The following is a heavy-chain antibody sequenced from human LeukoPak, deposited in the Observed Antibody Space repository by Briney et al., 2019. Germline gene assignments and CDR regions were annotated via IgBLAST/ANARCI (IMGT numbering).Heavy chain of an antibody. J-gene: IGHJ6*04. CDR3: AELGITMIGGV. CDR2: ISSSGSTI. D-gene: IGHD3-10*02. CDR1: GFTFSHFW. Sequence: PGGSLRLSCLASGFTFSHFWMSWARQAPGKGLEWVSYISSSGSTIYYADSVKGRFTISRDNAKNSLYLQMNSLRAEDTAVYYCAELGITMIGGVWGKGTTVTISS. V-gene: IGHV3-48*04.